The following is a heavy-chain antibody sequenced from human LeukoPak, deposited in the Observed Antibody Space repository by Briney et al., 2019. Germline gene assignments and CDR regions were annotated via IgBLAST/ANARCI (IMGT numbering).Heavy chain of an antibody. CDR1: GGTFSSYA. CDR2: IIPIFGTA. J-gene: IGHJ6*02. V-gene: IGHV1-69*05. D-gene: IGHD3-22*01. Sequence: ASVKVSCKASGGTFSSYAISWVRQAPGQGLEWMGGIIPIFGTANYAQKFQGKVTITTDESTSTAYMELSSLRSEDTAVYYCARVAYYYDSAGLYLYYFYGMDVWGQGTTVTVSS. CDR3: ARVAYYYDSAGLYLYYFYGMDV.